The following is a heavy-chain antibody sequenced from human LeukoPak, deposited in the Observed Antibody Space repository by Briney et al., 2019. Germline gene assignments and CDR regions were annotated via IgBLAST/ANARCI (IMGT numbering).Heavy chain of an antibody. CDR3: AKDEVVPGYYYTDV. D-gene: IGHD2-2*01. J-gene: IGHJ6*03. CDR1: GFTFSNYI. V-gene: IGHV3-30*02. Sequence: PGRSLRLSCAASGFTFSNYIMHWVRQAPGMGLEWVAFIRYDGGNTYYADSVKGRFTISRGNSKNTMYLQMNSLNAEDTAVYYCAKDEVVPGYYYTDVWGRGTTVTISS. CDR2: IRYDGGNT.